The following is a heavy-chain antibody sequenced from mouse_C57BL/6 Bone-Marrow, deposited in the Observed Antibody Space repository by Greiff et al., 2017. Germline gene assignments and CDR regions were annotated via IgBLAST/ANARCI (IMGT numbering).Heavy chain of an antibody. CDR2: INYDGSST. Sequence: EVKLMESEGGLVQPGSSMKLSCTASGFTFSDYYMAWVRQVPEKGLEWVANINYDGSSTYYLDSLQSRFIISRDNAKNILYLQMSSLKSEDTATYYCAREGTVVAFDYWGQGTTLTVSS. CDR1: GFTFSDYY. CDR3: AREGTVVAFDY. D-gene: IGHD1-1*01. V-gene: IGHV5-16*01. J-gene: IGHJ2*01.